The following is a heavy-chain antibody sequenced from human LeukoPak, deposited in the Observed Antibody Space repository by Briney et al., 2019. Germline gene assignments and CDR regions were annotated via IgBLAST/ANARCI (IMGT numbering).Heavy chain of an antibody. V-gene: IGHV3-30*18. J-gene: IGHJ4*02. CDR2: ISYDGSNK. Sequence: GGSLRLSCAASGFSFSSYGMHWVRQAPGKGLERVAVISYDGSNKYYADSVKGRFTISRDNSKNTLYLQMNSLRAEDTAVYYCAKDPSEGYYYDRSGYYDYWGQGTLVTVSS. CDR1: GFSFSSYG. CDR3: AKDPSEGYYYDRSGYYDY. D-gene: IGHD3-22*01.